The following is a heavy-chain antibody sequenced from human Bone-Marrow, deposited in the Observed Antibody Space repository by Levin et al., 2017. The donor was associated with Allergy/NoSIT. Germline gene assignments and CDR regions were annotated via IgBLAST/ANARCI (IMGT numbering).Heavy chain of an antibody. CDR1: GGSISSGEYY. V-gene: IGHV4-31*03. J-gene: IGHJ5*02. CDR3: ARHYSASSVLWFDP. Sequence: SETLSLTCTVSGGSISSGEYYWSWIRQRPGRGLEWIGHIYHNGHTYYNPSLMSRVSISVDSSKNQFSLKLNSVTASDTAIYYCARHYSASSVLWFDPWGQGTLVTVSS. D-gene: IGHD3-10*01. CDR2: IYHNGHT.